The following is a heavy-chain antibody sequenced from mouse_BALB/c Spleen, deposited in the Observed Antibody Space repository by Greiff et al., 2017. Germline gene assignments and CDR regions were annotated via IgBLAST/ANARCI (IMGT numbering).Heavy chain of an antibody. J-gene: IGHJ1*01. Sequence: EVQGVESGGGLVKPGGSLKLSCAASGFTFSSYAMSWVRQTPEKRLEWVASISSGGSTYYPDSVKGRFTISRDNARNILYLQMSSLRSEDTAMYYCARCDGYYVYWYFDVWGAGTTVTVSS. V-gene: IGHV5-6-5*01. CDR3: ARCDGYYVYWYFDV. D-gene: IGHD2-3*01. CDR1: GFTFSSYA. CDR2: ISSGGST.